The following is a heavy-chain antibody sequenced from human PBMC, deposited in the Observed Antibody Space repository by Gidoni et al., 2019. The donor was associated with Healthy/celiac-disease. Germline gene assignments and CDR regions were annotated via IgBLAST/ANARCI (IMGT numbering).Heavy chain of an antibody. J-gene: IGHJ4*02. Sequence: QVQLVQSGAEVKKPGASVKVSCKASGYTFTSYYMHWVRQAPGQGLEWMGIINPSGGSTSYAQKFQGRVTMTRDTSTSTVYMELSSLRSEDTAVYYCARGVARGITMVRGVTSSFDYWGQGTLVTVSS. CDR1: GYTFTSYY. V-gene: IGHV1-46*01. CDR3: ARGVARGITMVRGVTSSFDY. CDR2: INPSGGST. D-gene: IGHD3-10*01.